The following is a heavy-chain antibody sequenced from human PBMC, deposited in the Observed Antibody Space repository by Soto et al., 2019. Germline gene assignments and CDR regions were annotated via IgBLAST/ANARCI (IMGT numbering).Heavy chain of an antibody. CDR3: ARARATIAAAAIFDC. Sequence: QVQLQESGPGLVKPSWTLSLTCAVSGGSISTSNWWGWVRQPPGMGLEWIGEVFRTGSTTYNPSLESRLTISVDKSKNQFSLKLTSVPAADTAVYYCARARATIAAAAIFDCWGQGTLVTVSS. D-gene: IGHD6-13*01. V-gene: IGHV4-4*02. CDR2: VFRTGST. J-gene: IGHJ4*02. CDR1: GGSISTSNW.